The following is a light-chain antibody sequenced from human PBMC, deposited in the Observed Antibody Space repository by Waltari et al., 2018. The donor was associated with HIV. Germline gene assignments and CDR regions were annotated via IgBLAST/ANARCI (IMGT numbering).Light chain of an antibody. Sequence: EIVLTQSPATLSLSPGERATLSCRASQSVSSSYLAWYQQKPGQAPRLLIYGAARRATGIPDRFGGSGSGTDFTLTISRLEPEDFAVYYCQQYGGLCTFGHGTRLEIK. CDR3: QQYGGLCT. CDR2: GAA. J-gene: IGKJ5*01. V-gene: IGKV3-20*01. CDR1: QSVSSSY.